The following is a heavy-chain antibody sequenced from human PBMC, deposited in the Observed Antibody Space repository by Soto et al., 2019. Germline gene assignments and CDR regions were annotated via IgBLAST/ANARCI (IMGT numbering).Heavy chain of an antibody. D-gene: IGHD2-15*01. CDR3: ARGEQYCSGGSCYFDY. CDR1: GYSFTSYW. J-gene: IGHJ4*02. Sequence: GESLKISCKGSGYSFTSYWIGWVRQMPGKGLEWMGIIYPGDSDTRYSPSFQGQVTISADKSISTAYLQWSSLKASDTAMYYCARGEQYCSGGSCYFDYWGQGTLVTVSS. CDR2: IYPGDSDT. V-gene: IGHV5-51*01.